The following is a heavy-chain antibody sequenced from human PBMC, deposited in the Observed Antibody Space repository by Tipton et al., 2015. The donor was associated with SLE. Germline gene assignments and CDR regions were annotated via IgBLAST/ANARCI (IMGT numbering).Heavy chain of an antibody. V-gene: IGHV4-34*01. CDR2: INHSGST. CDR1: GGSFSGYY. CDR3: ASLRTEYYYGSRADY. Sequence: GLVKPSETLSLTCAVYGGSFSGYYWSWIRQPPGKGLEWIGEINHSGSTTYNPSLKSRVTISVDTSKNQFSRKLSSVTAADTAVYYCASLRTEYYYGSRADYWGQGTLVTVSS. J-gene: IGHJ4*02. D-gene: IGHD3-10*01.